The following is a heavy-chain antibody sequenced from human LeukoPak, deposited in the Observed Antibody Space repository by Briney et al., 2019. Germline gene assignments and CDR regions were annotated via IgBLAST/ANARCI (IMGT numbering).Heavy chain of an antibody. V-gene: IGHV4-39*02. CDR3: ARDYYDSSGYFDAFDI. J-gene: IGHJ3*02. CDR2: IYNSGTT. CDR1: GDSISSTSYY. Sequence: PSETLSLTCTVSGDSISSTSYYWDWIRQPPGKGLEWIGSIYNSGTTYYNPSLKSRVTISVDTSKNQFPLKVSSVTAADTAVYYCARDYYDSSGYFDAFDIWGQGTMVTVSS. D-gene: IGHD3-22*01.